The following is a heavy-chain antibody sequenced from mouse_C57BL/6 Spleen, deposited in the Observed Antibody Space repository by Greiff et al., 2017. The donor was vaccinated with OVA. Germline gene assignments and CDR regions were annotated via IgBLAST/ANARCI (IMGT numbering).Heavy chain of an antibody. V-gene: IGHV1-50*01. CDR3: ARRITTTGYYFDY. CDR2: IDPSDSYT. J-gene: IGHJ2*01. Sequence: QVQLKQPGAELVKPGASVKLSCKASGYTFTSYWMQWVKQRPGQGLEWIGEIDPSDSYTNYNQKFKGKATLTVDTSSSTAYMQLSSLTSEDSAVYYCARRITTTGYYFDYGGQGTTLTVSS. CDR1: GYTFTSYW. D-gene: IGHD2-4*01.